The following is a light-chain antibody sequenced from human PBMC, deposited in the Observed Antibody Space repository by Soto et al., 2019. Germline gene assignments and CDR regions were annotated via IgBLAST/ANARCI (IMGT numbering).Light chain of an antibody. J-gene: IGKJ2*01. V-gene: IGKV1-5*01. Sequence: DIQMTQSPSTLSASVGDRVTITCRASQSISSWLAWYQQKPGKAPKLLIYDASSLESGVPSRFSGSGSGTAFTLTISSLQPDDFATYYCQHQRTFGQGTKLEIK. CDR1: QSISSW. CDR3: QHQRT. CDR2: DAS.